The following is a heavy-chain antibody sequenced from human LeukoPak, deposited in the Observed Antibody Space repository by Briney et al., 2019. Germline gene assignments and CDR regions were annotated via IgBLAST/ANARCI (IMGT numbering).Heavy chain of an antibody. D-gene: IGHD2-8*01. Sequence: GRSLRLSCAASGFTFSSYGMHWVRQAPGKGLEWVAVISYDGSNKYYADSVKGRFTISRDNSKNTLYLQMNSLRAEDTAVYYCARDDLKVWATRYYYYGMDVWGQGTTVTVSS. J-gene: IGHJ6*02. CDR2: ISYDGSNK. CDR3: ARDDLKVWATRYYYYGMDV. CDR1: GFTFSSYG. V-gene: IGHV3-30*03.